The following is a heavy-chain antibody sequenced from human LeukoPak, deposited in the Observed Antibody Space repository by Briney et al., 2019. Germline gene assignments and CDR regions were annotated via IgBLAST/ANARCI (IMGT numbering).Heavy chain of an antibody. D-gene: IGHD3-9*01. CDR2: IKQDGSEK. V-gene: IGHV3-7*01. CDR1: GFTFSSYW. J-gene: IGHJ4*02. CDR3: ARDRTGTGDYYFDY. Sequence: GGSLRLSCAASGFTFSSYWMSWVRQAPGKGLEWVANIKQDGSEKYYVDSVKGRFTISRDNAKNSLYLQMNSLRAEDTAVYYCARDRTGTGDYYFDYRGQGTLVTVSS.